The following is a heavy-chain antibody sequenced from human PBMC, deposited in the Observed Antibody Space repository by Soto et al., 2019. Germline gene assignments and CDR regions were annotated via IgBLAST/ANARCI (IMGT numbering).Heavy chain of an antibody. CDR1: GYTFTDYY. CDR3: ARPFCGSNSCHGWFAP. J-gene: IGHJ5*02. Sequence: QVQLVQSGAEVKEPGASVKVSCKTSGYTFTDYYIYWVRQAPGQGLEWMGWMNSDSGGTYYAQNCPGRVTMTRDTSISTAYVELTRLTPDDTAVYYCARPFCGSNSCHGWFAPWGQGTLVTVSS. V-gene: IGHV1-2*02. CDR2: MNSDSGGT. D-gene: IGHD2-2*01.